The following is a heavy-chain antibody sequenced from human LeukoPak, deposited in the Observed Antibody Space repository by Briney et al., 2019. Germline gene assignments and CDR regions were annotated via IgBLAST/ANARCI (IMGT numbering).Heavy chain of an antibody. CDR2: ISGSGNRT. CDR3: ARDSSGYYLSEYFQH. Sequence: GGSLRLSCAASGFTFSSYAMSWVRQASGKGLEWVSSISGSGNRTYYADSVKGRFTISRDNSKNTLYLQMNSLRAEDTAVYYCARDSSGYYLSEYFQHWGQGTLVTVSS. D-gene: IGHD3-22*01. J-gene: IGHJ1*01. V-gene: IGHV3-23*01. CDR1: GFTFSSYA.